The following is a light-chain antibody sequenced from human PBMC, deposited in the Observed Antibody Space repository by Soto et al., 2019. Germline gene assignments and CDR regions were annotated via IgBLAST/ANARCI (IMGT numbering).Light chain of an antibody. CDR3: SSYSSITALV. V-gene: IGLV2-14*01. Sequence: QSALTQPASVSGSPGQSIAISCTRTNSDVGGYNSVSWYQQHPGKVPKIMIYDVTIRPSGVPDRFSGSKSGNTASLTISGLQAEDEADYYCSSYSSITALVFGTGTKVTVL. J-gene: IGLJ1*01. CDR2: DVT. CDR1: NSDVGGYNS.